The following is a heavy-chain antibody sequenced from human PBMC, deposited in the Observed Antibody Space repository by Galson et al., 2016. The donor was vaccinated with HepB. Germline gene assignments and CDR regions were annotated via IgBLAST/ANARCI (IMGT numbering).Heavy chain of an antibody. D-gene: IGHD3-10*01. CDR1: GFTFSNYA. V-gene: IGHV3-30*04. J-gene: IGHJ4*02. CDR3: ARDMAKFDC. Sequence: SLRLSCAASGFTFSNYAMHWVRQAPGKGLDWVAVISYNGNYTYYADSLKGRFTISRDNSKNTLSLQMNSLRPDDTAVYYCARDMAKFDCWGQGTLVTASS. CDR2: ISYNGNYT.